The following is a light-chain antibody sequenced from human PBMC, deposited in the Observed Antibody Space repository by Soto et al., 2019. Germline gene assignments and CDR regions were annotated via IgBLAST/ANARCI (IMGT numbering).Light chain of an antibody. CDR3: GTWDNSLPGWV. Sequence: QSVLTQPPSVSAAPGQKVTISCSGSSXXIGNNYVSWYQQVPGTAPKLLIFDSDKRPSGIPDRFSGSKSGTSATLGVTGLQTGDEADYYCGTWDNSLPGWVFGGGTKLTVL. CDR1: SXXIGNNY. J-gene: IGLJ3*02. V-gene: IGLV1-51*01. CDR2: DSD.